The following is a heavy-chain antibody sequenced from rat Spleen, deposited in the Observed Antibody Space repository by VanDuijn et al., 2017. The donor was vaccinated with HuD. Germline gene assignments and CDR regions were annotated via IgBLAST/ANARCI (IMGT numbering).Heavy chain of an antibody. J-gene: IGHJ2*01. CDR1: GFTFNNYW. CDR3: ARHRYGGYSGVLYYFDY. D-gene: IGHD1-11*01. CDR2: ITNTGGST. V-gene: IGHV5-31*01. Sequence: EVQLVESDGGLVQPGRSLKLSCAASGFTFNNYWMTWIRQAPGKGLEWVASITNTGGSTYYPDSVKGRFTISRDNAKNSLHLQMDSLRSEDTATYYCARHRYGGYSGVLYYFDYWGQGVMVTVSS.